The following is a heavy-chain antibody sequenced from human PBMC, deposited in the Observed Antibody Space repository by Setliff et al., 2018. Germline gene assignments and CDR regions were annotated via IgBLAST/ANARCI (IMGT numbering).Heavy chain of an antibody. CDR1: GGSISSHY. CDR2: IYYSGST. V-gene: IGHV4-59*11. D-gene: IGHD4-17*01. CDR3: ARQVYGIFDY. J-gene: IGHJ4*02. Sequence: SETLSLTCTVSGGSISSHYWSWIRQPPGKGLEWIGNIYYSGSTNYNPSLKSRVTISVDTSKNQFSPKLSSVTAADTAVYYCARQVYGIFDYWGQGTLVTAPQ.